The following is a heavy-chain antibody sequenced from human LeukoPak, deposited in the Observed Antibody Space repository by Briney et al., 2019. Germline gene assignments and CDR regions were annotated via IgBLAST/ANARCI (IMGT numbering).Heavy chain of an antibody. J-gene: IGHJ4*02. D-gene: IGHD5-18*01. CDR3: ARAVPSEYSYGTAFDY. CDR2: INHSGST. Sequence: SETLSLTCAVYGGSFSGYYWSWIRQPPGKGLEWIGEINHSGSTNYNPSLKSRVTISVDTSKNQFSLKLSSVTAADTAVYYCARAVPSEYSYGTAFDYWGQGTLVTVSS. CDR1: GGSFSGYY. V-gene: IGHV4-34*01.